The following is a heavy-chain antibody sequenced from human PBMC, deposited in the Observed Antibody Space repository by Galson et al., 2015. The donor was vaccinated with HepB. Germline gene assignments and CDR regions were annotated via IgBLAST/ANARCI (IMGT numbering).Heavy chain of an antibody. CDR3: AKDGGLPYCSSTFCPKQYGIDS. CDR2: ISYDENNE. J-gene: IGHJ5*01. D-gene: IGHD2-2*01. Sequence: SLRLSCAASGFTFSTYGMHWVRQAPGKGLEWVAVISYDENNEYYSDSLKGRFTISGDNSKNTLYLQMNSLRAEDTAVFYCAKDGGLPYCSSTFCPKQYGIDSWGQGTLVTVSS. V-gene: IGHV3-30*18. CDR1: GFTFSTYG.